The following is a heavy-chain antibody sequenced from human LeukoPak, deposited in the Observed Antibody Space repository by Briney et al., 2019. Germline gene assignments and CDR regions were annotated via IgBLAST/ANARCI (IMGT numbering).Heavy chain of an antibody. CDR1: GGSISSLY. CDR2: IYYTGST. V-gene: IGHV4-59*12. J-gene: IGHJ5*02. Sequence: SETLSLTCSVSGGSISSLYWSWIRQPPGKGLEWIGYIYYTGSTNYNPSLKSRVTISVDTSKSQFSLRLSSVTAADTAVYYCAREPGFDSSGYLNWFDPWGQGTLVTVSS. D-gene: IGHD3-22*01. CDR3: AREPGFDSSGYLNWFDP.